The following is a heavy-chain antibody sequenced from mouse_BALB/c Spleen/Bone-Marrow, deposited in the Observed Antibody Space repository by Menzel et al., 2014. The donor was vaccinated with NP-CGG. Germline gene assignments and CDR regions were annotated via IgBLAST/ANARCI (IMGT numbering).Heavy chain of an antibody. CDR2: INPNNGGT. Sequence: SGPELVKPGASVKISCKTSGYTFTEYTMHWVKQSHGKSLEWIGGINPNNGGTLYNQRFKGKATLTVDKSSSTAYMELRSLTSEDSAVYYCARKVCYGNFHFDYWGQGTTLTVSS. CDR1: GYTFTEYT. J-gene: IGHJ2*01. CDR3: ARKVCYGNFHFDY. D-gene: IGHD2-1*01. V-gene: IGHV1-18*01.